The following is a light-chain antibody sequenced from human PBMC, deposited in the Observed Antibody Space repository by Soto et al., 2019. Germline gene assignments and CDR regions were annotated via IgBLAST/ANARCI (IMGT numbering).Light chain of an antibody. J-gene: IGKJ4*01. CDR2: GAS. CDR1: QDVSSN. V-gene: IGKV3-15*01. CDR3: QQYIRWPLT. Sequence: EFVLTQSPGTLSLSPGERATLSCRASQDVSSNLAWYQQKPGQAPSLLIYGASTRATGTPARFSGSGSGTEFTLTISSLQSEDYAVYFCQQYIRWPLTFGGGTKWIS.